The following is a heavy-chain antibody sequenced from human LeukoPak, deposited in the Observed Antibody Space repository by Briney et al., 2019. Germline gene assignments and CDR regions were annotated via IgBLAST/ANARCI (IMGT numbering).Heavy chain of an antibody. D-gene: IGHD3-10*01. CDR1: GGSISSSNW. J-gene: IGHJ4*02. Sequence: PSGTLSLTCAVSGGSISSSNWWSWVRPPPGKGLEWIGEIYHSGSTNYNPSLKSRVTISVDKSKNQFSLKLNSVTAADTAVCYCANGGSGTPLFDYWGQGTLVTVSS. CDR3: ANGGSGTPLFDY. CDR2: IYHSGST. V-gene: IGHV4-4*02.